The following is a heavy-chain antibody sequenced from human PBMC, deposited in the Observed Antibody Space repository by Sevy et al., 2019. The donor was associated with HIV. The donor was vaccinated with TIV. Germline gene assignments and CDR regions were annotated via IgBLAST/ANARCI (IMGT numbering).Heavy chain of an antibody. CDR1: GYTFTRYA. V-gene: IGHV7-4-1*02. Sequence: ASVKVSCKASGYTFTRYAMNWVRQAPGQGLEWMGRINTNTGNPTYAQDFTGRFVFSLDTSVSTAYLQISSLKAEDTAVYYCARGEIYGDYEYYFDYWGQGTLVTVSS. J-gene: IGHJ4*02. D-gene: IGHD4-17*01. CDR2: INTNTGNP. CDR3: ARGEIYGDYEYYFDY.